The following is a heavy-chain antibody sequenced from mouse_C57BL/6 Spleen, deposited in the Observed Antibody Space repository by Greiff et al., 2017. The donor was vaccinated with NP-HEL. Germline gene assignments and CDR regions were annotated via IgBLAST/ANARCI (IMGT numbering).Heavy chain of an antibody. J-gene: IGHJ3*01. V-gene: IGHV1-82*01. CDR3: ARADYGGFAD. Sequence: QVQLQQSGPELVKPGASVKISCKASGYAFSSSWMNWVKQRPGKGLEWIGRIYPGDGDTNYNGKFKGQATLTADKSSSTAYMQLSSLTSEDSAVYFCARADYGGFADWGQGTLVTVSA. CDR2: IYPGDGDT. D-gene: IGHD1-1*01. CDR1: GYAFSSSW.